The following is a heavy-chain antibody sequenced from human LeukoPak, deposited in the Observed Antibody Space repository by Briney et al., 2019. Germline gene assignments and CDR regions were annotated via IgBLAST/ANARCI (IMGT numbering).Heavy chain of an antibody. D-gene: IGHD3-22*01. Sequence: SETLSLTCTVSGGSISSYYRSWIRQPPGKGLEWTGYIYYSGSTNYNPLLTSLVTISVDTSKNQFSLKLSSVTAADTAVYYCARFDDSSGYYYGYFDYWGQGTLVTVSS. J-gene: IGHJ4*02. V-gene: IGHV4-59*08. CDR2: IYYSGST. CDR3: ARFDDSSGYYYGYFDY. CDR1: GGSISSYY.